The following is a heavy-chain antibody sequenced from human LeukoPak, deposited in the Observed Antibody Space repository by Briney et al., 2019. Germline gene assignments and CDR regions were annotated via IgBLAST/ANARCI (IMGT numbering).Heavy chain of an antibody. D-gene: IGHD2-2*01. CDR3: ARAYHDAFDI. V-gene: IGHV3-11*04. CDR1: GITFIDYY. J-gene: IGHJ3*02. Sequence: GGSLRLSCAASGITFIDYYMGWIRQAPGKGLEWVSYISSSGSSVYYAESLKGRFTISRDNTKNSLYLQMNSPRAEDTAEYYCARAYHDAFDIWGQGTMVTVSS. CDR2: ISSSGSSV.